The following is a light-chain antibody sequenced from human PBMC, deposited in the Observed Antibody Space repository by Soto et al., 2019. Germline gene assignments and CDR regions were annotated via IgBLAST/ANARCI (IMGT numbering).Light chain of an antibody. CDR1: SSNIGNTY. V-gene: IGLV1-47*02. CDR2: SND. CDR3: AAWDDSLRGHWA. J-gene: IGLJ3*02. Sequence: QSVPTQPPSASGTPGQRVTISCSGSSSNIGNTYVNWYQQFPGTAPKLLIFSNDHRPSGVPDRFSGSKSGTSAYLAISGRRSEDEADYYCAAWDDSLRGHWAFGGVTKLTVL.